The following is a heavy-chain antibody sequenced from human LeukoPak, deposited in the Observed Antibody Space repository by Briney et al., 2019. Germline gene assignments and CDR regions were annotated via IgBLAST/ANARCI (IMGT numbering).Heavy chain of an antibody. V-gene: IGHV4-39*01. J-gene: IGHJ4*02. CDR1: GGSISSSSYY. CDR2: IYYSGST. CDR3: ASGGRQWLVLIGY. Sequence: PSETLSLTCTVSGGSISSSSYYWGWIRQPPGKGLEWIGSIYYSGSTYYNPSLKSRVTISVDTSRNQFSLKLSSVAAADTAVYYCASGGRQWLVLIGYWGQGTLVTVSS. D-gene: IGHD6-19*01.